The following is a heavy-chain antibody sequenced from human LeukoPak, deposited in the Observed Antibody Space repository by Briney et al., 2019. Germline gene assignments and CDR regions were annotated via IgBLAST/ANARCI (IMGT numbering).Heavy chain of an antibody. CDR3: ASPSIGTLQKYSSSWYYFDY. J-gene: IGHJ4*02. Sequence: SVTVSCTASGGTFSSYAISWVRQAPGQGLEWMGGIIPIFGTANYAQKFQGRVTITADESTSTAYMELSSLRSEDTAVYYCASPSIGTLQKYSSSWYYFDYWGQGTLVTVSS. CDR2: IIPIFGTA. D-gene: IGHD6-13*01. CDR1: GGTFSSYA. V-gene: IGHV1-69*13.